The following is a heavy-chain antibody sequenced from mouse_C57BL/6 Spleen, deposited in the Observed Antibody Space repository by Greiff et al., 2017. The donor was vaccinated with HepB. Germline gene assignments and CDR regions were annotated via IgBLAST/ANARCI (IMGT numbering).Heavy chain of an antibody. CDR3: ARLLITTVVAGPMDY. D-gene: IGHD1-1*01. V-gene: IGHV1-82*01. CDR1: GYAFSSSW. Sequence: VQLQQSGPELVKPGASVKISCKASGYAFSSSWMNWVKQRPGKGLEWIGRIYPGDGDTNYNGKFKGKAKLTADKSSSTAYMQLSSLKSADSAVYFRARLLITTVVAGPMDYWGQGNSVTVSS. J-gene: IGHJ4*01. CDR2: IYPGDGDT.